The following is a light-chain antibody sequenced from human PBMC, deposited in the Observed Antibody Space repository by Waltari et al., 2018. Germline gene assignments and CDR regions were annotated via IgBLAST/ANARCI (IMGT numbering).Light chain of an antibody. J-gene: IGLJ2*01. CDR1: ALPKQD. Sequence: SYELTQPPSVSVSPGQTARITCPGDALPKQDAYWYQQRPGQAPVLVIYRDTSRPSGIPERFSGSSSGTIVTLTISGVQAEDEADYYCQSADSSGNYVVFGGGTKLTVL. CDR2: RDT. V-gene: IGLV3-25*03. CDR3: QSADSSGNYVV.